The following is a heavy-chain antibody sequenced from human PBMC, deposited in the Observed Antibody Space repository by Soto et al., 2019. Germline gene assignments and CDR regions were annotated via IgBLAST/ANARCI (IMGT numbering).Heavy chain of an antibody. CDR2: ISSSSSTI. J-gene: IGHJ4*02. CDR3: ARDSGYSYGPFDY. CDR1: GFTFSSYS. V-gene: IGHV3-48*01. D-gene: IGHD5-18*01. Sequence: GGSLRLSCAASGFTFSSYSMNWVRQAPGKGLEWVSYISSSSSTIYYADSVKGRFTISRDNAKDSLYLQMNSLRAEDTAVYYCARDSGYSYGPFDYWGQGTLVTVSS.